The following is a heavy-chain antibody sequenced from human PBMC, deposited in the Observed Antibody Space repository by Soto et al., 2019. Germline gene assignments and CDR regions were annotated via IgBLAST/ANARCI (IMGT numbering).Heavy chain of an antibody. J-gene: IGHJ5*02. V-gene: IGHV4-39*01. CDR3: ARLKFESYYDFWSGKPINWFDP. CDR1: GGSISSSSYY. CDR2: IYYSGST. Sequence: PSETLSLTCTVCGGSISSSSYYWGWIRQPPGKGLEWIGSIYYSGSTYYNPSLKSRVTISVDTSKNQFSLKLSSVTAADTAVYYCARLKFESYYDFWSGKPINWFDPWGQGTLVTVSS. D-gene: IGHD3-3*01.